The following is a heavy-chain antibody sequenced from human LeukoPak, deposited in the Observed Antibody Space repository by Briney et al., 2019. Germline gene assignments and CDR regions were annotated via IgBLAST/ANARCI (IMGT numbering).Heavy chain of an antibody. V-gene: IGHV4-59*08. CDR2: IYCSGST. D-gene: IGHD3-10*01. CDR1: GGSISGYY. J-gene: IGHJ4*02. CDR3: ARLISGVGYFDY. Sequence: SETLSLTCTVSGGSISGYYWSWIRQPPRKGLEWIGYIYCSGSTNYNPSLKSRVTISVDTSKNQFSLKLSSVTAADTAVYYCARLISGVGYFDYWGQGTLVTVSS.